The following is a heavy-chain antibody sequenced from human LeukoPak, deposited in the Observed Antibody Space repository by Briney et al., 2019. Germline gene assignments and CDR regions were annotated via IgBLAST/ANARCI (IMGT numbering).Heavy chain of an antibody. V-gene: IGHV1-3*01. Sequence: GASVKVSCKPSGYTFTSYAIHSVRATPRQRVECMGWINAGNGNTKYSQKFQGRVTITRDTSASTAYMELSSLRAEDTAVYYCARDQGYSYGYFGYWGQGTLVTVSS. CDR1: GYTFTSYA. CDR3: ARDQGYSYGYFGY. J-gene: IGHJ4*02. CDR2: INAGNGNT. D-gene: IGHD5-18*01.